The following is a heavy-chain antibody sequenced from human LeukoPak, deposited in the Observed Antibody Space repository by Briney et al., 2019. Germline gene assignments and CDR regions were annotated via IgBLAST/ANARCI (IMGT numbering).Heavy chain of an antibody. CDR3: ARHSVEYYDFWSGYYPY. V-gene: IGHV4-34*01. J-gene: IGHJ4*02. Sequence: SETLSLTCAVYGGSFSGYYWSWIRQPPGKGLEWIGEINHSGSTNYNPSLKSRVTISVDTSKNQFSLKLSSVTAADTAVYYCARHSVEYYDFWSGYYPYWGQGTLVTVSS. D-gene: IGHD3-3*01. CDR1: GGSFSGYY. CDR2: INHSGST.